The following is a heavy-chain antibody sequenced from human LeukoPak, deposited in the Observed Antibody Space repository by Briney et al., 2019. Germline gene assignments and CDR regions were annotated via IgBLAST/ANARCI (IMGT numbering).Heavy chain of an antibody. CDR3: AKGIYGSGSYYSNYYYNMDV. Sequence: PGGSLRLSCAASGFTFSSYGMSWVRQAPGKGLEWVSAISGRGGSTYYADSVKGRFTISRDNSKNTVYLQMNSLRVDDTAVYYCAKGIYGSGSYYSNYYYNMDVWGKGTTVSISS. CDR1: GFTFSSYG. D-gene: IGHD3-10*01. CDR2: ISGRGGST. V-gene: IGHV3-23*01. J-gene: IGHJ6*03.